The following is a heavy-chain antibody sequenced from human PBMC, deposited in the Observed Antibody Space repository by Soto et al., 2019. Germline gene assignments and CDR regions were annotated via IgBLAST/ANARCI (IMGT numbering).Heavy chain of an antibody. CDR1: GFTFRSFT. D-gene: IGHD6-13*01. CDR3: TRDASRNSSARGWFDP. V-gene: IGHV3-21*01. J-gene: IGHJ5*02. Sequence: GSLRLSCAASGFTFRSFTMNWVRQAPGKGLEWVSTISSNSAYIYYTDALRGRFTISRDNAKNSLHLQMNSLRAEDTAVYYCTRDASRNSSARGWFDPWGPGTLVTVSS. CDR2: ISSNSAYI.